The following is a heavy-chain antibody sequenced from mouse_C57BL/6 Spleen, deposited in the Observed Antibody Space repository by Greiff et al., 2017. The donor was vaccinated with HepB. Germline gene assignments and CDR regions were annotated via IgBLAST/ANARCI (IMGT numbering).Heavy chain of an antibody. Sequence: QVQLQQPGTELVKPGASVKLSCKASGYTFTSYWMHWVKQRPGQGLEWIGNINPSNGGTNYNEKFKSKATLTVDKSSSTAYMQLSSLTSEDSAVYYCAKGGYDYDDGDYYAMDYWGQGTSVTVSS. V-gene: IGHV1-53*01. J-gene: IGHJ4*01. CDR2: INPSNGGT. CDR3: AKGGYDYDDGDYYAMDY. D-gene: IGHD2-4*01. CDR1: GYTFTSYW.